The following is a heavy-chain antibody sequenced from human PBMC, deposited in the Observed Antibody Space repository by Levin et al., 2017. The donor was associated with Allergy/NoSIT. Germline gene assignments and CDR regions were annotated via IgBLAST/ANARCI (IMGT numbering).Heavy chain of an antibody. CDR3: AREEADYYFAY. CDR2: IHQSGNT. D-gene: IGHD2-21*02. V-gene: IGHV4-4*02. CDR1: GASMTTSNW. Sequence: GSLRLSCAVSGASMTTSNWWAWVRQSPGKGLEWIGEIHQSGNTNYNPSLKSRLTISVDISKNQFSLRLTSLTAADTAVYYCAREEADYYFAYWGQGALVTVSS. J-gene: IGHJ4*02.